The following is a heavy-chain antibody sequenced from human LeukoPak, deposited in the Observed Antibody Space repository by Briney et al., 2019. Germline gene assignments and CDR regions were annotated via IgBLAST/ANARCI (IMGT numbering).Heavy chain of an antibody. J-gene: IGHJ4*02. D-gene: IGHD6-19*01. CDR1: GYTLTELS. CDR3: ATPIAVAGLYYFDY. Sequence: ASVKVSCKVSGYTLTELSMHWVRQAPGKGLEWMGGFDPEDGEIIYAQKFQGRVTMTEDTSTDTAYMELSSLRSEDTAVYYCATPIAVAGLYYFDYWGQGTLVTVSS. CDR2: FDPEDGEI. V-gene: IGHV1-24*01.